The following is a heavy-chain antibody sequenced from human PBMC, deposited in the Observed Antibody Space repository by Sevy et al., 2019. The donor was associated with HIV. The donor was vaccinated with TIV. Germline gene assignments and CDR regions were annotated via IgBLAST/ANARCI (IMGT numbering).Heavy chain of an antibody. CDR3: TTDRGRYNYGYSFDY. Sequence: GGSLRLSCAASGFTFSNAWMNWVRQAPGKGLEWVGRIKSKTDGGTTDYASPVKGRFTISRHDSKNTLYLQMNTLKTEATAVYYCTTDRGRYNYGYSFDYWGQGTLVTVSS. CDR2: IKSKTDGGTT. CDR1: GFTFSNAW. J-gene: IGHJ4*02. D-gene: IGHD5-18*01. V-gene: IGHV3-15*07.